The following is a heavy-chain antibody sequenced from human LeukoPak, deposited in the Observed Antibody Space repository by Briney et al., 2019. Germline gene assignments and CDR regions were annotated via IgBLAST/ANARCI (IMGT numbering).Heavy chain of an antibody. CDR3: ARDSISMIRGVRYLYSDH. Sequence: GGSLRLSCAASGFNVSSNYMSWVRQAPGRGLEFLLVIYSGGTTYYVDAVKGRFTISRDASKNTLYLQMNNLRVEDTAVYFCARDSISMIRGVRYLYSDHWGRGTLVTVSS. CDR2: IYSGGTT. V-gene: IGHV3-53*01. CDR1: GFNVSSNY. D-gene: IGHD3-10*01. J-gene: IGHJ2*01.